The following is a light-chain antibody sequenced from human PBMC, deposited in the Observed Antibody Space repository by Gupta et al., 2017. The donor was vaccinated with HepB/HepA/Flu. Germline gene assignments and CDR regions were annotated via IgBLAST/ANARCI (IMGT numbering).Light chain of an antibody. J-gene: IGLJ2*01. CDR2: SNN. CDR1: SSNIGSNT. V-gene: IGLV1-44*01. Sequence: QSVLTQPPSASGTPGQRVTISCSGSSSNIGSNTVHWYQQLPGTAPKLLIYSNNQRPSGVPDRFSGSKSGTSASLAISGLQAEDEADYYCAAWDDSRNGVVFGGGTKLTVL. CDR3: AAWDDSRNGVV.